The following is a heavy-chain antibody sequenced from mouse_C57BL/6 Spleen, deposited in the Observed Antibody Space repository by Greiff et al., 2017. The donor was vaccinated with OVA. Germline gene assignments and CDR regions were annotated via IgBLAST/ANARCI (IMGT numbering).Heavy chain of an antibody. Sequence: EVQLQQSGPELVKPGASVKIPCKASGYTFTDYNMDWVKQSHGKSLEWIGDINPNNGGTIYNQKFKGKATLTVDKSSSTAYMELRSLTSEDTAVYYCARGDYGSGGAYWGQGTLVTVSA. CDR2: INPNNGGT. CDR3: ARGDYGSGGAY. J-gene: IGHJ3*01. V-gene: IGHV1-18*01. CDR1: GYTFTDYN. D-gene: IGHD1-1*01.